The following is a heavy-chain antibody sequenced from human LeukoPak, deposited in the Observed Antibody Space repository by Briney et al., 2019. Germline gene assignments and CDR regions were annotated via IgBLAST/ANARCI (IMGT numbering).Heavy chain of an antibody. CDR1: GYTFTSYG. Sequence: ASVKVSCKASGYTFTSYGISWVRQAPGQGLEWMGWISAYNGNTNYAQKLQGRVTMTTDTSTSTAYVELRSLRSDDTAVYYCARVSRTFGGVIVIQGIDYWGQGTLVTVSS. V-gene: IGHV1-18*01. J-gene: IGHJ4*02. D-gene: IGHD3-16*02. CDR2: ISAYNGNT. CDR3: ARVSRTFGGVIVIQGIDY.